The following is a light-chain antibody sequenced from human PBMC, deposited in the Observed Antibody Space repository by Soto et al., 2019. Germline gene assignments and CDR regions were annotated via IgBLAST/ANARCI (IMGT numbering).Light chain of an antibody. Sequence: DIQMTQSPSSLSASVGDRVTITCRASQNIIFYLNWYPQKPGQAPKLLIYAASNLQSGVPSRFSGGGCGTDFSLTISRLQPEDFATYCCQQSYTTPVYSFGQGTQLEIK. V-gene: IGKV1-39*01. CDR1: QNIIFY. J-gene: IGKJ2*01. CDR3: QQSYTTPVYS. CDR2: AAS.